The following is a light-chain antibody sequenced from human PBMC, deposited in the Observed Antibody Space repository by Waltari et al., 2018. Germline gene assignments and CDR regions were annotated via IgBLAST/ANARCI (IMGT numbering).Light chain of an antibody. Sequence: DIVMSQSPDSLAVSLGERATITSTSSQTLLDSSNNRNYLAWYQQKPEQPPNLLIFWASSRKSEVPDRFSGSGSGTDFALTITSLQAEDVAVYYCQQYYSPPPLFTFGPGTKVDIK. CDR1: QTLLDSSNNRNY. CDR2: WAS. CDR3: QQYYSPPPLFT. J-gene: IGKJ3*01. V-gene: IGKV4-1*01.